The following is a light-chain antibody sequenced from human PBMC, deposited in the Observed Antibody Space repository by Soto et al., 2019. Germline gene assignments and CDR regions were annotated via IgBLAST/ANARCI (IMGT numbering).Light chain of an antibody. CDR3: QQYNNWPPWT. J-gene: IGKJ1*01. Sequence: EIVMTQSPVTLSVSPGERATLSCRASQHVNSNLAWYQQKPGQAPRLLIYGASTRATSIPARFSGSGSGTEFNLTISSLQSEDFAVYYCQQYNNWPPWTFGQGTKVEIK. CDR2: GAS. V-gene: IGKV3-15*01. CDR1: QHVNSN.